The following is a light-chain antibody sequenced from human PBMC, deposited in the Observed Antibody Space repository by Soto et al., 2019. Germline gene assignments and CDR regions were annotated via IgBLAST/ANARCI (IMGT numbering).Light chain of an antibody. V-gene: IGLV1-40*01. CDR3: QSYDSSLSGSVV. Sequence: QSVLTQRPSVSGAPGQRVTISCTGSSSNIGAGYDVHWYQQLPGRAPKLLIYGNGNRPSGVPDRFSGSKSGTSASLAITGLQAEDEADYYCQSYDSSLSGSVVFGVGTKLTVL. CDR2: GNG. CDR1: SSNIGAGYD. J-gene: IGLJ2*01.